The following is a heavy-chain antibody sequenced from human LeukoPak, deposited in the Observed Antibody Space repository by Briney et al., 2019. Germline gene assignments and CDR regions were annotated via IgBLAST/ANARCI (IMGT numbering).Heavy chain of an antibody. Sequence: PSETLSLTCTVSGGSINSYYWTWIRQPPGKGLEWIGNIYNSGNTNYNPSLKSRVTISVDTSKNQFSLKLNSVTAADTAVYYCARLSGSYYLHPCDYWGQGTLVTVSS. CDR1: GGSINSYY. D-gene: IGHD1-26*01. CDR3: ARLSGSYYLHPCDY. CDR2: IYNSGNT. V-gene: IGHV4-59*01. J-gene: IGHJ4*02.